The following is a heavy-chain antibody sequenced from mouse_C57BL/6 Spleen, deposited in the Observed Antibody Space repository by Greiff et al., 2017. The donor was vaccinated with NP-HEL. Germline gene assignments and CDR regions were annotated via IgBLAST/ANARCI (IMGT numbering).Heavy chain of an antibody. Sequence: VQLQQSGAELVKPGASVKLSCKASGYTFTEYTIHWVKQRSGQGLEWIGWFYPGSGSIKYNEKFKDKATLTADKSSSTGYMELSRVTSEDSAVFYCARHEGGTGSSGERAMDYWGQGTSVTVSS. CDR3: ARHEGGTGSSGERAMDY. CDR2: FYPGSGSI. CDR1: GYTFTEYT. D-gene: IGHD1-1*01. V-gene: IGHV1-62-2*01. J-gene: IGHJ4*01.